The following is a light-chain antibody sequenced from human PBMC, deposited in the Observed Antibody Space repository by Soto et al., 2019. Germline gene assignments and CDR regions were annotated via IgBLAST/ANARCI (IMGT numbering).Light chain of an antibody. CDR3: QQYIQWPPLT. CDR2: GAS. V-gene: IGKV3-15*01. Sequence: EIVMTQSPATLSVSPGERATLSCRASQSVSSNLAWYQQKPGQAPRLLIYGASTRATAIPARFSGSGSGTEFTLTISSLQSEDFAVYYCQQYIQWPPLTFGGGTKVEIK. CDR1: QSVSSN. J-gene: IGKJ4*01.